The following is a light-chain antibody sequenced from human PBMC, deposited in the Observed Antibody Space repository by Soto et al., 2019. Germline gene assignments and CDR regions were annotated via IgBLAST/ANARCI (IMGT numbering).Light chain of an antibody. V-gene: IGKV3-20*01. CDR3: QQYGSSPFT. J-gene: IGKJ3*01. CDR2: CAS. CDR1: QSVSSSY. Sequence: EIVLTQSPGTLSLSPGERATLSCRASQSVSSSYLARYQQKPGQAPRLLIYCASSRATGIPDRFSGSGSGTDFTLTISRLEPEDSAVYYCQQYGSSPFTFGPGDKVDIK.